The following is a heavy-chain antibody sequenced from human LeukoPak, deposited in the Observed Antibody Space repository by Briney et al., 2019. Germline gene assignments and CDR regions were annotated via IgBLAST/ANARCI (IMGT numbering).Heavy chain of an antibody. J-gene: IGHJ3*02. CDR1: GFTFSNAW. CDR3: TTDPLTTFGVVIAYDAFDI. Sequence: PGGSLRLSCAASGFTFSNAWMSWVRQAPGKGLEWVGCIKSKTDGGTTDYAAPVKGRFTISRDDSKNTLYLQMNSLKTEDTAVYYCTTDPLTTFGVVIAYDAFDIWGQGTMVTVSS. CDR2: IKSKTDGGTT. D-gene: IGHD3-3*01. V-gene: IGHV3-15*01.